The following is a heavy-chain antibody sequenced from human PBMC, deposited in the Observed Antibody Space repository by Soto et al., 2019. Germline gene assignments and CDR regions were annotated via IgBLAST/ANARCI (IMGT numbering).Heavy chain of an antibody. CDR1: GGSISSSSYY. Sequence: PSETLSLTCTVSGGSISSSSYYWGWIRQPPGKGLEWIGSIYYSGSTYYNPSLKSRVTISVDTSKNQFSLKLSSVTAADTAVYYCASLNGLQPAYYYYYYMDVWGKGTTVTVSS. CDR3: ASLNGLQPAYYYYYYMDV. J-gene: IGHJ6*03. D-gene: IGHD5-18*01. CDR2: IYYSGST. V-gene: IGHV4-39*01.